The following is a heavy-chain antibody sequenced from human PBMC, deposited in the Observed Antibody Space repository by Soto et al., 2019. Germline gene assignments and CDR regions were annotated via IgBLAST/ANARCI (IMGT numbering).Heavy chain of an antibody. V-gene: IGHV3-23*01. CDR2: IGGGGGGT. J-gene: IGHJ4*02. CDR3: AKDAPGSGWLSDY. CDR1: GFTFSIYA. Sequence: EVQLLESGGGLVHPGGSLRLSCTASGFTFSIYAMSWVRQAPGKGLEWVSTIGGGGGGTSDADFVRGRFTISRDNSRNTIYLKMNSLRPEDTAVYYCAKDAPGSGWLSDYWGQGTLVTVSS. D-gene: IGHD3-22*01.